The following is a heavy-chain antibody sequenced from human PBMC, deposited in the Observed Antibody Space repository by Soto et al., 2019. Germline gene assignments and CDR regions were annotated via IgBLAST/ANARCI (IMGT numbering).Heavy chain of an antibody. V-gene: IGHV4-30-4*08. Sequence: PSETLSLTCTVSGGSISSSSYYWGWIRQPPGKGLEWIGYIYYSGSTYYNPSLKSRVTISVDTSKNQFSLRLNSVTAADTAVYFCAREIIPLTTDWYFDLWGRGTLVTVSS. CDR3: AREIIPLTTDWYFDL. CDR2: IYYSGST. D-gene: IGHD4-17*01. CDR1: GGSISSSSYY. J-gene: IGHJ2*01.